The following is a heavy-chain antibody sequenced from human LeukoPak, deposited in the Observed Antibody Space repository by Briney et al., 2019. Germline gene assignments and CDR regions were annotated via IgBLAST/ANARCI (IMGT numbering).Heavy chain of an antibody. D-gene: IGHD2-8*01. Sequence: PSETLSLTCTVSGGFTSPYKWNWIRQPPGKGLEWIGFVYNSGTTSYNPSLKNRVTISVDTSQSQFSLKLTSVTAADTAVYYCAREWSAFDTWGQGTMVTVSS. CDR2: VYNSGTT. CDR1: GGFTSPYK. CDR3: AREWSAFDT. V-gene: IGHV4-4*08. J-gene: IGHJ3*02.